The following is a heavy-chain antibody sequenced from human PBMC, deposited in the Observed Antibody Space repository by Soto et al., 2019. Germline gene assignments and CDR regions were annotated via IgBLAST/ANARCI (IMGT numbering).Heavy chain of an antibody. Sequence: QVQLQESGPGLVQPSGTLSLTCAVSGDSINNSHWWSWVRQTPGKGLEWIGETYHSGTTNYNPSLTTRVTISIDKSKTQFSLKMNSVTAADTAVYYCAREVNSSPARGPNWFDPWGQGTLVTVSS. J-gene: IGHJ5*02. V-gene: IGHV4-4*02. D-gene: IGHD6-13*01. CDR2: TYHSGTT. CDR1: GDSINNSHW. CDR3: AREVNSSPARGPNWFDP.